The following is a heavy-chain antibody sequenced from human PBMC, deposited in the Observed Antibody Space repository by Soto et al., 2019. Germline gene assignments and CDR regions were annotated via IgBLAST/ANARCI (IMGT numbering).Heavy chain of an antibody. D-gene: IGHD2-21*02. CDR1: GYTFTSYY. CDR2: INPSGGST. J-gene: IGHJ4*02. V-gene: IGHV1-46*01. Sequence: ASVNVSCKAYGYTFTSYYMHWVRQAPGHELEWMGIINPSGGSTSYAQKSQGRVTMTRDTSTSTVYMELSSLRSEDTAVYYCARTSVVTPELDYWGQGTLVTVSS. CDR3: ARTSVVTPELDY.